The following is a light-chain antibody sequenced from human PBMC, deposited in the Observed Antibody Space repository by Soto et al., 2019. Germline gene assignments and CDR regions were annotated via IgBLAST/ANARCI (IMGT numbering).Light chain of an antibody. CDR2: GAS. CDR3: QQYLDWPRT. J-gene: IGKJ1*01. Sequence: LMTQSPATLSVTPGARATLCCRPSHRIGSDLVWYRQKPGQAPRLLISGASNRATGVPDRFSGSGSGTVFTLTSRSLQSGDFAVYYCQQYLDWPRTFGQGTKVDI. CDR1: HRIGSD. V-gene: IGKV3-15*01.